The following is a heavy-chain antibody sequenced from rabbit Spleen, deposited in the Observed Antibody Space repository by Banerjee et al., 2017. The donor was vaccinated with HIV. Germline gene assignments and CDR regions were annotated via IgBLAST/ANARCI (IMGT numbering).Heavy chain of an antibody. CDR3: ARDDYAAYGYASKL. CDR2: IGTSTDVT. D-gene: IGHD6-1*01. J-gene: IGHJ6*01. V-gene: IGHV1S45*01. CDR1: GFSFSSSYW. Sequence: QEQLEESGGDLVKPEGSLTLTCTASGFSFSSSYWICWVRQAPGKGLEWIACIGTSTDVTVYASWARGRFTISKTSSTTVTLQMTSLTAADTATYFCARDDYAAYGYASKLWGQGTLVTVS.